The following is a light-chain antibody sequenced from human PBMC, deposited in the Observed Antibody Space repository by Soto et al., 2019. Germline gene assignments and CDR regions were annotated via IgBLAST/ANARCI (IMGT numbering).Light chain of an antibody. J-gene: IGKJ1*01. V-gene: IGKV3-20*01. CDR3: QQHVRSLT. CDR1: QSVRSSY. Sequence: EIVLTQSPGTLSLSPGERATISCRASQSVRSSYVTWYQQKPGQVPRLLNYAPSSRAAAVPDRFSGSVSATVFTLTICRLEPDYFAVYYCQQHVRSLTFGQGTKVEIK. CDR2: APS.